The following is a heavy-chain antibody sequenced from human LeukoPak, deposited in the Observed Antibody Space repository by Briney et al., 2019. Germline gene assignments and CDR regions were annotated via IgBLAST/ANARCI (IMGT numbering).Heavy chain of an antibody. CDR1: GFTFKFYA. CDR3: AKAYSSSLYGDAFHI. V-gene: IGHV3-23*01. D-gene: IGHD6-13*01. J-gene: IGHJ3*02. Sequence: PGGSLRLSCAGSGFTFKFYAMTGVRQAPGKGLEWVSGITGDASVTYDADSVKGRFNISRDNSKNTLYLQLNSLRVEDTAVYYCAKAYSSSLYGDAFHIWSQGTKVTVSP. CDR2: ITGDASVT.